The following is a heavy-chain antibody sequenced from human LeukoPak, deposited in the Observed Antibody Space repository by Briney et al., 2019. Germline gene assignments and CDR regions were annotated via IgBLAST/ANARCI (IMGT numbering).Heavy chain of an antibody. CDR3: ARSYCGGDCYSLSYFDY. D-gene: IGHD2-21*02. CDR1: SGSFSGYY. CDR2: ISHSGST. J-gene: IGHJ4*02. Sequence: SETLSLTCAVNSGSFSGYYWSWIRQPPGKGLEWIGEISHSGSTNYNPSLKSRVTISVDTSKKQFSLKLSTVTAADTAVYYCARSYCGGDCYSLSYFDYWGQGTLVTVSS. V-gene: IGHV4-34*01.